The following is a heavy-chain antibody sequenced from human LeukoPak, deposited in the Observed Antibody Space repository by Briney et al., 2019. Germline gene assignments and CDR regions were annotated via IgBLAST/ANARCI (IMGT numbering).Heavy chain of an antibody. Sequence: SETLSLTCTVSGGSISSYYWSWIRQPPGKGLEWIGYIYTSGSTNYNPSLKRRVTISVDTSKNQFSLKLSSVTAADTAVYYCARRVAARYYYMDVWGKGTTVTVSS. J-gene: IGHJ6*03. CDR3: ARRVAARYYYMDV. D-gene: IGHD6-6*01. CDR2: IYTSGST. CDR1: GGSISSYY. V-gene: IGHV4-4*09.